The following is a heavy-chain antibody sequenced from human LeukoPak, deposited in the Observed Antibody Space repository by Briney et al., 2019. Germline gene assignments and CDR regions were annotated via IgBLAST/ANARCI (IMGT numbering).Heavy chain of an antibody. D-gene: IGHD4-11*01. Sequence: ASVKVSCKASGFSFTSFGVTWVRQAPGQGLEWMGWISTYTGVTHYAEKFEDRVTMSIDTSTTTAHMELRSLRYDDTAVYYCARDSDYSGNGNGDWFDPWGQGTVVTVSS. CDR1: GFSFTSFG. CDR2: ISTYTGVT. J-gene: IGHJ5*02. V-gene: IGHV1-18*04. CDR3: ARDSDYSGNGNGDWFDP.